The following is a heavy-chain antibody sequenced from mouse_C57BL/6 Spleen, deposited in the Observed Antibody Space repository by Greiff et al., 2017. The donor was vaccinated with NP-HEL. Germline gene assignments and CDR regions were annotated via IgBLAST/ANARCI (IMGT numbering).Heavy chain of an antibody. V-gene: IGHV3-6*01. D-gene: IGHD1-1*01. CDR2: ISYDGSH. Sequence: EVQLQESGPGLVKPSQSLSLTCSVTGYSITSGYYWNWIRQFPGNKLEWMGYISYDGSHNYNPSLKNRISITRDTSKNQFFLKLNSVTTEDTATYYCARDGTPHWYFDVWGTGTTVTVSS. J-gene: IGHJ1*03. CDR3: ARDGTPHWYFDV. CDR1: GYSITSGYY.